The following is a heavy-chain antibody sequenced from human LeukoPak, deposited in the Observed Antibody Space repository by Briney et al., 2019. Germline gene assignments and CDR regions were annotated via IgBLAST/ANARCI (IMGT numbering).Heavy chain of an antibody. CDR1: GASMRTYY. J-gene: IGHJ5*02. V-gene: IGHV4-59*08. CDR3: ARTNYYGSGSYYPDL. CDR2: IYHSGST. D-gene: IGHD3-10*01. Sequence: PSETLSLTCTVSGASMRTYYWSWIRQPPGKGLEWIGLIYHSGSTDYNPSLKSRGTISVDTSKNQFSLKLSSVTAADTAVYYCARTNYYGSGSYYPDLWGQGTLVTVSS.